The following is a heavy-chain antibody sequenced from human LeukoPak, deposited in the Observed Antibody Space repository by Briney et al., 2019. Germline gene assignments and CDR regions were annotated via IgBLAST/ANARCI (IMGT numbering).Heavy chain of an antibody. J-gene: IGHJ4*02. CDR2: IYYSGST. CDR3: ARVGSVAGGPFDY. CDR1: GGSISSYY. V-gene: IGHV4-59*01. D-gene: IGHD6-19*01. Sequence: SETLSLTCTVSGGSISSYYWSWIRQPPGKGLEWIGYIYYSGSTNYNPSLKSRVTISVDTSKNQFSLKLSSVTAADTAVYYCARVGSVAGGPFDYWGQGTLVTVSS.